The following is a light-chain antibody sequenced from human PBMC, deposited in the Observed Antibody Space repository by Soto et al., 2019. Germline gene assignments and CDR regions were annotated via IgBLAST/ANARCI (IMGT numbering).Light chain of an antibody. J-gene: IGLJ2*01. CDR1: SDINVGTYR. CDR3: VIWYNNFVI. Sequence: QSVLTQQSSLSASTGASASLTCTLRSDINVGTYRIYWYQQKTGSTPQFLLFYKSDSDRQRGSGVPSRFSGSKEASANAANLLIAGIQYEDEADYYCVIWYNNFVIFGGGTKLTVL. V-gene: IGLV5-45*03. CDR2: YKSDSDR.